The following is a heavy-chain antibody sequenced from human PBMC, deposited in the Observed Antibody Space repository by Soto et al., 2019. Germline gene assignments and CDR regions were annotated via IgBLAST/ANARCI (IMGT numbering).Heavy chain of an antibody. D-gene: IGHD2-8*01. J-gene: IGHJ6*02. Sequence: ASVKVSCKASGYSFTDYHIHWVRQAPGQGLEWLGRINPKSGGTSTAQRFQGWVTMTTDTSISTASMELTRLTSDDTAIYYCARGDSTDCSNGVCSFFYNRDMDVWGQGTTVTVS. V-gene: IGHV1-2*04. CDR1: GYSFTDYH. CDR3: ARGDSTDCSNGVCSFFYNRDMDV. CDR2: INPKSGGT.